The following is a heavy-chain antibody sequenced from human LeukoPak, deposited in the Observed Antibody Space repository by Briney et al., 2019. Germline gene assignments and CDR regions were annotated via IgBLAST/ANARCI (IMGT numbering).Heavy chain of an antibody. CDR1: GGSFSGYY. J-gene: IGHJ4*02. CDR2: INHSGST. Sequence: TSETLSLTCAVYGGSFSGYYWSWIRQPPGKGLEWIGEINHSGSTNYNPSLKSRVTISVDTSKNQFSLKLSSVTAADTAVYYCAAGAAGIHDYWGQGTLVTVSS. D-gene: IGHD5-18*01. V-gene: IGHV4-34*01. CDR3: AAGAAGIHDY.